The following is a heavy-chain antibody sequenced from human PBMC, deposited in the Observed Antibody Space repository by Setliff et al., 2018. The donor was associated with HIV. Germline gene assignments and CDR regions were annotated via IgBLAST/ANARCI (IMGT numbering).Heavy chain of an antibody. Sequence: TFRSYAMHWVRQAPGKGLEWVSSISSSSSYIYYADSVKGRFTISRDNSKNTLYLQMNSLRAQDTAVYYCAKGLSGPFDYWGQGTLVTVSS. J-gene: IGHJ4*02. D-gene: IGHD3-16*02. CDR2: ISSSSSYI. CDR3: AKGLSGPFDY. V-gene: IGHV3-23*01. CDR1: TFRSYA.